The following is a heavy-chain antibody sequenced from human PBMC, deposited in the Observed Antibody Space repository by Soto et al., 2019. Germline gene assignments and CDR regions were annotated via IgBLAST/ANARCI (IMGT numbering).Heavy chain of an antibody. D-gene: IGHD2-8*01. J-gene: IGHJ4*02. CDR1: GGSISSYY. Sequence: SETLSLTCTVSGGSISSYYWSWIRQPPGTGLEWIGYIYYSGSTNYNPSPKSRVTISVDTYKNQFSLKLSSVTAADTAVYYCARRNGSCFDYWGQGTLVTSPQ. CDR2: IYYSGST. CDR3: ARRNGSCFDY. V-gene: IGHV4-59*08.